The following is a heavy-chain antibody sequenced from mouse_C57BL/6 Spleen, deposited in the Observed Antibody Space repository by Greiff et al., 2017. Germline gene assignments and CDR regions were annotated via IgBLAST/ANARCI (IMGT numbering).Heavy chain of an antibody. Sequence: EVKLQQSGPELVKPGASVKISCKASGYTFTDYYMNWVKQSHGKSLEWIGDINPNNGGTSYNQKFKGKATLTVDKSSSTAYMELRSLTSEDSAVYYCARDYGSRFDYWGQGTTLTVSS. CDR3: ARDYGSRFDY. J-gene: IGHJ2*01. CDR1: GYTFTDYY. D-gene: IGHD1-1*01. CDR2: INPNNGGT. V-gene: IGHV1-26*01.